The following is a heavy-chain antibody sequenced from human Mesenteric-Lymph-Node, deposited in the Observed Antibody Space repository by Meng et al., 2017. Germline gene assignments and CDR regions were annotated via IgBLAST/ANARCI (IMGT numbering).Heavy chain of an antibody. V-gene: IGHV3-30*04. D-gene: IGHD3-3*01. CDR3: ATYYTPDY. J-gene: IGHJ4*02. Sequence: GESLKISCSASGFTFSSYAMHWVRQAPGKGLEWVAVISYDGSNKYYADSVKGRFTISRDNSKNTLYLQMNSLRAEDTGVYYCATYYTPDYWGQGTLVTGPS. CDR1: GFTFSSYA. CDR2: ISYDGSNK.